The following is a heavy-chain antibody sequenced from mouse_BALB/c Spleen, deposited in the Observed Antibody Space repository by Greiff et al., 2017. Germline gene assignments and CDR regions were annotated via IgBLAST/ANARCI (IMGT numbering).Heavy chain of an antibody. V-gene: IGHV5-17*02. Sequence: EVQLVESGGGLVQPGGSRKLSCAASGFTFSSFGMHWVRQAPEKGLEWVAYISSGSSTIYYADTVKGRFTISRDNPKNTLFLQMTSLRSEDTAMYYCARPYGNNWYFDVWGAGTTVTVSS. CDR3: ARPYGNNWYFDV. J-gene: IGHJ1*01. D-gene: IGHD1-1*01. CDR1: GFTFSSFG. CDR2: ISSGSSTI.